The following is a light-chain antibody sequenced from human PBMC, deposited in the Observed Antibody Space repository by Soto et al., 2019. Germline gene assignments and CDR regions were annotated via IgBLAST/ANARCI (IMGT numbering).Light chain of an antibody. Sequence: EIVLTQSPGTLSLSPGERATLSCRASQSVNSNYLAWYQQKPGQVPRPLIYGASIRAAGVPDRLSGSGSGTDFTLTISRLEPEEYAVYYWRQYGTSPHTFGQGTKLEIK. CDR1: QSVNSNY. CDR3: RQYGTSPHT. CDR2: GAS. V-gene: IGKV3-20*01. J-gene: IGKJ2*01.